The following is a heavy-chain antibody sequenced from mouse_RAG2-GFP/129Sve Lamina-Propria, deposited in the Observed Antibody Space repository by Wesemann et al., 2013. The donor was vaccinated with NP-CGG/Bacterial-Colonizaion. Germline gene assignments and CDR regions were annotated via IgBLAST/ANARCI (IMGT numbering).Heavy chain of an antibody. D-gene: IGHD2-4*01. CDR3: ARGNDYDWFAY. J-gene: IGHJ3*01. V-gene: IGHV14-4*01. Sequence: EWIGWIDPENGDTEYASKFQGKATITADTSSNTAYLQLSSLTSEDTAVYYCARGNDYDWFAYWGQGTLVTVSA. CDR2: IDPENGDT.